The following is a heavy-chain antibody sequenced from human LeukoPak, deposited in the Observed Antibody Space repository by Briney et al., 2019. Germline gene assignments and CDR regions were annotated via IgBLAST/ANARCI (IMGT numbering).Heavy chain of an antibody. J-gene: IGHJ4*02. D-gene: IGHD6-13*01. CDR1: GFTFDDYA. CDR2: ISWNSGSI. CDR3: AKDIHSSSWYSGYFDY. V-gene: IGHV3-9*01. Sequence: GGSLRLSCAASGFTFDDYAMHWVRQAPGKGLEWVSGISWNSGSIGYADSVKGRFTISRDNAKNSLYLQMNSLRAEDTALYYCAKDIHSSSWYSGYFDYWGQGTLVTVSS.